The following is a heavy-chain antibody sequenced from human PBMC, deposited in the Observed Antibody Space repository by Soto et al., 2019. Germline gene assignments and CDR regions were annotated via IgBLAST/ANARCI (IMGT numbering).Heavy chain of an antibody. J-gene: IGHJ6*03. Sequence: SETLSLTCTVSGGSISSYYWSWIRQPPGKGLEWIGYIYYSGSTNYNPSLKSRVTISVDTSKNQFSLKLSSVTAADTAVYYCARTPGDYYYYYMDVWGKGTTVTVSS. V-gene: IGHV4-59*01. CDR1: GGSISSYY. CDR3: ARTPGDYYYYYMDV. CDR2: IYYSGST.